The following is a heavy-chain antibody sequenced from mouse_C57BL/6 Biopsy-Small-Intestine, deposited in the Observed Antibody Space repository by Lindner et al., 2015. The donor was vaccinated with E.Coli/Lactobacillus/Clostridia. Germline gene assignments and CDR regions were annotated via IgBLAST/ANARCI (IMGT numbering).Heavy chain of an antibody. CDR2: IIPIYGTT. CDR1: GGTFSTYA. V-gene: IGHV1-81*01. D-gene: IGHD1-3*01. J-gene: IGHJ4*01. Sequence: SVKVSCKASGGTFSTYAISWVRQAPGQGLEWMGGIIPIYGTTNYAQKFQGRLTITADESTITAYMELSSLKTEDTAVYYCARHLDEWNPFDNWGQGTPVTVSS. CDR3: ARHLDEWNPFDN.